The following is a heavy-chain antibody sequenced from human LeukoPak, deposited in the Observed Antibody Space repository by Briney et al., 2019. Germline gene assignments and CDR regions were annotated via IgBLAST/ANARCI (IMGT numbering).Heavy chain of an antibody. V-gene: IGHV4-39*01. CDR2: MSYGGTS. CDR3: ARHSGMVDRHFAH. D-gene: IGHD3-3*01. Sequence: SETLSLTCNVSGGSIFISSYYWGWVRQSPGKGLEWIVSMSYGGTSYYNPSLKSRVTMSVDTSKNTFSLKVTSVTAADTAVYFCARHSGMVDRHFAHWGQGTLVPVSS. J-gene: IGHJ4*02. CDR1: GGSIFISSYY.